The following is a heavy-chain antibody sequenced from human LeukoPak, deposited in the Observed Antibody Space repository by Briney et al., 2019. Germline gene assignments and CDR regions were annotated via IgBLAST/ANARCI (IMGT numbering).Heavy chain of an antibody. J-gene: IGHJ6*02. CDR3: ARDRDGSSWSRYGMDV. Sequence: GASVKVSCEASGGTFSSYTISWVRQAPGQGLEWMGRIIPILGIANYAQKFQGRVTITADKSTSTAYMELSSLRSEDTAVYYCARDRDGSSWSRYGMDVWGQGTTVTVSS. CDR2: IIPILGIA. D-gene: IGHD6-13*01. V-gene: IGHV1-69*04. CDR1: GGTFSSYT.